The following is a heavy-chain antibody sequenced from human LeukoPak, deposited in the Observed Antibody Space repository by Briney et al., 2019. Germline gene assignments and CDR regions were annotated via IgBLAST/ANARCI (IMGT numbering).Heavy chain of an antibody. CDR3: ARDYGSGSYVDV. J-gene: IGHJ6*03. D-gene: IGHD3-10*01. V-gene: IGHV3-21*01. Sequence: GGSLRLSCAASGFTVSSNYMSWVRQAPGKGLEWVSSISSSSSYIYYADSVKGRFTISRDNAKNSLYLQMNSLRAEDTAVYYCARDYGSGSYVDVWGKGTTVTVSS. CDR1: GFTVSSNY. CDR2: ISSSSSYI.